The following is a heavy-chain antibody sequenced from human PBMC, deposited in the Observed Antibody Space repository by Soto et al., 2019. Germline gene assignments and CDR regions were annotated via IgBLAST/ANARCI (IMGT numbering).Heavy chain of an antibody. CDR3: AKDMGSDQRLYDILTGYMVDYGMDV. CDR2: ISRDGGST. CDR1: GFTFDDYT. Sequence: GGSLRLSCAASGFTFDDYTMHWVRQAPGKGLEWVSLISRDGGSTYYADSVKGRFTISRDNSKNSLYLQMNSLRTEDTALYYCAKDMGSDQRLYDILTGYMVDYGMDVWGQGTTFTVSS. D-gene: IGHD3-9*01. J-gene: IGHJ6*02. V-gene: IGHV3-43*01.